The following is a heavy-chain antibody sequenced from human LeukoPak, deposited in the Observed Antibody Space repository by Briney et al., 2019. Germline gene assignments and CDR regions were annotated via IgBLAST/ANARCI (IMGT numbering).Heavy chain of an antibody. J-gene: IGHJ4*02. Sequence: GGSLRLSCAASGFTFSSYSMNWVRQAPGKGLEWVSSISSSSSYIYYADSVKGRFTISRDNAKNSLYLQMNSLRAEDTAVYYCAKDEVYYYDSSDDYWGQGTLVTVSS. CDR2: ISSSSSYI. CDR3: AKDEVYYYDSSDDY. CDR1: GFTFSSYS. V-gene: IGHV3-21*01. D-gene: IGHD3-22*01.